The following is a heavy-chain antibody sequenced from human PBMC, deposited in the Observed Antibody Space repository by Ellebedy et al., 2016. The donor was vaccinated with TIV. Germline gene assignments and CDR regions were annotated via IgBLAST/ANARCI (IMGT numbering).Heavy chain of an antibody. Sequence: FGPTLVKPTQTLTLTCTFSGFSLSTSGVGVGWIRQPPGKALEWLALIYWDDDKRYSPSLKSRLTITKDTSKNQVVLTMTNMDPVDTATYYCAHTPRGPSSGYYYAYFDYWGQGTLVTVSS. J-gene: IGHJ4*02. CDR2: IYWDDDK. CDR1: GFSLSTSGVG. V-gene: IGHV2-5*02. CDR3: AHTPRGPSSGYYYAYFDY. D-gene: IGHD3-22*01.